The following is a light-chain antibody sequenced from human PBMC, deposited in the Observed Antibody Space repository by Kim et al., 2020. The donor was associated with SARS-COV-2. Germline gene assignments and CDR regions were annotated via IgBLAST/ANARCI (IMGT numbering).Light chain of an antibody. CDR3: NSRDSNDKSWV. CDR2: GKN. CDR1: SLRSYY. J-gene: IGLJ3*02. Sequence: ALGQKVRITCQGDSLRSYYASWYQQKPGQAPVLVIYGKNNRPSGIPDRFSGSSSGNTASLTITGAQAEDEADYYCNSRDSNDKSWVFGGGTKLTVL. V-gene: IGLV3-19*01.